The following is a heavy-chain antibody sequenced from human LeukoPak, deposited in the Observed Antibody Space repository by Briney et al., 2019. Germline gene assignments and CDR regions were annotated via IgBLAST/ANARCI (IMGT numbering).Heavy chain of an antibody. Sequence: KPGGSLRLSCAASGFTFSNAWMGWVRQAPGKGLEWVGRIISKTDGGTTEYAAPVKGRLNISRDDSKNTRYLQMNSPKTEDTAVYYCATDSSSSSYYWGQGTLVTVSS. J-gene: IGHJ4*02. D-gene: IGHD6-6*01. V-gene: IGHV3-15*01. CDR1: GFTFSNAW. CDR2: IISKTDGGTT. CDR3: ATDSSSSSYY.